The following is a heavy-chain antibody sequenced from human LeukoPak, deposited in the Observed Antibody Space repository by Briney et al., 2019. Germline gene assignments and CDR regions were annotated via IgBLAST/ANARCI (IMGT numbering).Heavy chain of an antibody. CDR3: ATAGLAAAENWFDP. Sequence: GASVKVSCKVSGYTLTELSMHWVRQAPGKGLEWMGGFDPEDGETIYAQKFQGRVTMTEDTSTDTAYMELSSLRSEDTAVYYCATAGLAAAENWFDPWGQGTLVTVSS. CDR1: GYTLTELS. V-gene: IGHV1-24*01. J-gene: IGHJ5*02. CDR2: FDPEDGET. D-gene: IGHD6-13*01.